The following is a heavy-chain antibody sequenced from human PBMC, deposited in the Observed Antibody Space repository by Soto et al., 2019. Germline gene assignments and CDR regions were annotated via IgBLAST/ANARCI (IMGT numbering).Heavy chain of an antibody. CDR3: AKDSDFWSGYLDY. J-gene: IGHJ4*02. D-gene: IGHD3-3*01. CDR1: GFTFSSYG. Sequence: QVQLVESGGGVVQPGRSLRLSCAASGFTFSSYGMHWVRQAPGKGLEWVAVISYDGSNKYYADSVKGRFTISRDNSKNTLYLQMNSLRAEDTAVYYCAKDSDFWSGYLDYWGQGTLVTVSS. CDR2: ISYDGSNK. V-gene: IGHV3-30*18.